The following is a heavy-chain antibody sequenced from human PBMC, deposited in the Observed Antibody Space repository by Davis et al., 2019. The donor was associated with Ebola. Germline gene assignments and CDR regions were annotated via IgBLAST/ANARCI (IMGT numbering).Heavy chain of an antibody. Sequence: GESLKISCAASGFTFSSYGMHWVRQAPGKGLEWVAFIRYDGSNKYYADSVKGRFTISRDNSKNTVYLQMNSLRAEDTAVYYCAKRLGSSWSGVDPWGQGTLVTVSS. CDR2: IRYDGSNK. V-gene: IGHV3-30*02. J-gene: IGHJ5*02. CDR3: AKRLGSSWSGVDP. D-gene: IGHD6-13*01. CDR1: GFTFSSYG.